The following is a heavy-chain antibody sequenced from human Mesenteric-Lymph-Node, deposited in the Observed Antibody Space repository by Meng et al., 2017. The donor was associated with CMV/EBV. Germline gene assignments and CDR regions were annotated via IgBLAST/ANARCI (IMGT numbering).Heavy chain of an antibody. Sequence: GGSLRLSCAASGFTFSSYSMSWVRQAPGRGLEWISYISSGSSTTYYADSVKGRFTISRDNARNSLYLQMNNLRVEDTAVYYCARDSGNMEWLLSGWGQGTLVTVSS. CDR3: ARDSGNMEWLLSG. CDR1: GFTFSSYS. CDR2: ISSGSSTT. J-gene: IGHJ4*02. V-gene: IGHV3-48*04. D-gene: IGHD3-3*01.